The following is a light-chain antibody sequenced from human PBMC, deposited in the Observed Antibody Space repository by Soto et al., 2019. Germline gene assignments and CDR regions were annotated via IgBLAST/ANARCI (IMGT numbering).Light chain of an antibody. CDR1: SSDVGGYKY. J-gene: IGLJ1*01. Sequence: QSVLTQPASVSGSPGQSITISCTGTSSDVGGYKYVSWYQQHPGKAPKFLIYEVSNRPSGVSSRFPGSKSGNTASLTISGLQAEDEADYYCTSKTSTSPYVFGTGTKVTVL. CDR2: EVS. CDR3: TSKTSTSPYV. V-gene: IGLV2-14*01.